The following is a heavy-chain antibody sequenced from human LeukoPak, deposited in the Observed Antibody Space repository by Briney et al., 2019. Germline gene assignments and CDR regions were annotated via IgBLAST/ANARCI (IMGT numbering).Heavy chain of an antibody. Sequence: SETLSLTCTVSGGSISSSRYYWSWIRQPPGKGLEWIGEINHSGSTNSNPSLKSRVTISVDTSKNQFSLKLSSVTAADTAVYYCAGDYRGSLDYWGQGTLVTVSS. J-gene: IGHJ4*02. D-gene: IGHD4-11*01. CDR2: INHSGST. CDR3: AGDYRGSLDY. CDR1: GGSISSSRYY. V-gene: IGHV4-39*07.